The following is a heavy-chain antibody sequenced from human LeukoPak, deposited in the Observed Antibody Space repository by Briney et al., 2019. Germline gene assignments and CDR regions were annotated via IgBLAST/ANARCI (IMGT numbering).Heavy chain of an antibody. CDR2: IRYDGSNK. CDR1: GFTFSSYG. V-gene: IGHV3-30*02. CDR3: AKVGGDYVASYYYYYMDV. J-gene: IGHJ6*03. Sequence: GGSLRLSCAASGFTFSSYGMHWVRQAPGKGLEWVAFIRYDGSNKYYADSVKGRFTISRDNSKNTLYLQMNSLRAEDTAVYYCAKVGGDYVASYYYYYMDVWGKGTTVTISS. D-gene: IGHD4-17*01.